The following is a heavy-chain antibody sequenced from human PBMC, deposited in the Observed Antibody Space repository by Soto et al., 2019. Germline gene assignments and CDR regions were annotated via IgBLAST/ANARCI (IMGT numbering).Heavy chain of an antibody. CDR2: ISGSGLST. J-gene: IGHJ4*02. CDR1: GFTFSSYA. D-gene: IGHD4-17*01. Sequence: GGSLRLSCVASGFTFSSYAMSWVRQAPGKGLEWVSGISGSGLSTNYADSVKGRFTISRDNSKNTLYLQMNSLGAEDTAVYYCAKMTTRRFDYWGQGTLVTVSS. CDR3: AKMTTRRFDY. V-gene: IGHV3-23*01.